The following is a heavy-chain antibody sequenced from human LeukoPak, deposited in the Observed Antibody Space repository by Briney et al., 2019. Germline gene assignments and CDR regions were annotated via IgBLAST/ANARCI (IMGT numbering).Heavy chain of an antibody. V-gene: IGHV4-59*08. CDR3: ARQMVAYCGGDCYYYYFDY. J-gene: IGHJ4*02. CDR1: GGSISSYY. Sequence: SETLSLTCTVSGGSISSYYWSWIRQPPGKGLEWIGYIYYSGSTNYNPSLKSRVTISVDTSKNQFSLKLSPVTAADTAVYYCARQMVAYCGGDCYYYYFDYWGQGTLVTVSS. CDR2: IYYSGST. D-gene: IGHD2-21*02.